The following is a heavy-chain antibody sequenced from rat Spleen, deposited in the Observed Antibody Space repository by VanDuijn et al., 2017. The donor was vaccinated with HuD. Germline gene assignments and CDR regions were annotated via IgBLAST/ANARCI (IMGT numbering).Heavy chain of an antibody. CDR1: GFSLTNNG. CDR3: ARSDGYNYFDY. Sequence: QVQLKESGPGLVQPSQTLSLTCTVSGFSLTNNGVNWVRQPPGKGLEWIATISNGETTYYNSTLESRLRISRDTSESQVFLEMTSLQPEDTAMYFCARSDGYNYFDYWGQGVMVTVSS. V-gene: IGHV2S12*01. D-gene: IGHD4-1*01. CDR2: ISNGETT. J-gene: IGHJ2*01.